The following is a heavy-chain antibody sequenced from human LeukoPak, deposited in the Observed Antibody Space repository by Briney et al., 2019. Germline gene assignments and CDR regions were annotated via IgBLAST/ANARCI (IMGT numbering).Heavy chain of an antibody. CDR3: ARLNDSSGYADYYFDY. J-gene: IGHJ4*02. CDR1: GYTFTSYG. CDR2: ISAYNGNT. Sequence: GASVKVSCKASGYTFTSYGISWVRQAPGQGLEWMGWISAYNGNTNYAQKLQGRVTMTTDTSTSTAYQELRSLRSDDMAVYYCARLNDSSGYADYYFDYWGQGTLVTVSS. V-gene: IGHV1-18*03. D-gene: IGHD3-22*01.